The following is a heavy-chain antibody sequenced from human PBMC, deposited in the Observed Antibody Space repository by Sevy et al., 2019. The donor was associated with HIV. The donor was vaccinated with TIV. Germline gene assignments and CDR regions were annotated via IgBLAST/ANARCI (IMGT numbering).Heavy chain of an antibody. Sequence: GGSLRLSCAASGFTFSSYSMNWVRQAPGKGLEWVGRIKSKTDGGTTDYAAPVKGRFTISRDDSKNTLYLQMNSLKTEDTAVYYCTLRTGRGFYYYGMDVWGQGTTVTVSS. D-gene: IGHD1-1*01. CDR3: TLRTGRGFYYYGMDV. CDR2: IKSKTDGGTT. CDR1: GFTFSSYS. J-gene: IGHJ6*02. V-gene: IGHV3-15*01.